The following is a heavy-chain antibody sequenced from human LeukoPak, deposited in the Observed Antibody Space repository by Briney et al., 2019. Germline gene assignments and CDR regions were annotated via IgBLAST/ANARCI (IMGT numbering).Heavy chain of an antibody. V-gene: IGHV1-46*01. J-gene: IGHJ4*02. Sequence: ASVKVSCKASGYTFTAFYMHWVRQAPGQGLEWMGIINPSGGSASYAQKFQGRVTMTKDTSTSTVYMELSSLRSEDTAVYYCASRSSSWYYFDYWGQGTLATVSS. CDR3: ASRSSSWYYFDY. CDR2: INPSGGSA. D-gene: IGHD6-13*01. CDR1: GYTFTAFY.